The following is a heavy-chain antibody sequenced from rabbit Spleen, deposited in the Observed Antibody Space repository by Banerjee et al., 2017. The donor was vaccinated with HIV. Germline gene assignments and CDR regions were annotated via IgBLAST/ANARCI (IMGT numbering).Heavy chain of an antibody. CDR3: ARAGSNYGDPFNL. D-gene: IGHD8-1*01. J-gene: IGHJ4*01. CDR1: GFSFSSTYY. CDR2: IDAGSSGNT. V-gene: IGHV1S40*01. Sequence: QSLEESGGDLVKPEGSLTLTCTASGFSFSSTYYMCWVRQAPGKGLEWIACIDAGSSGNTYYASWAKGRFTISKTSSTTVTLQMTSLTAADTATYFCARAGSNYGDPFNLWGQGTLVTVS.